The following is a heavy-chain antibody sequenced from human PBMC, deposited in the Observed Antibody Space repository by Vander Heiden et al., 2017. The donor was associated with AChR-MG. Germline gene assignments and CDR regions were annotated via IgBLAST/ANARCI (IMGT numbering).Heavy chain of an antibody. D-gene: IGHD1-1*01. V-gene: IGHV4-34*01. CDR2: INHSGST. CDR3: ARGGPWTTTRLLQYFQH. J-gene: IGHJ1*01. CDR1: GGSFGGYY. Sequence: QVQLQQWGAGLLKPSETLSLICPDYGGSFGGYYWSWLRQPPGKGLEWIGEINHSGSTNYNPSLKSRVTISVDTSKNQFSLKLSSVTAADTAVYYCARGGPWTTTRLLQYFQHWGQGTLVTVSS.